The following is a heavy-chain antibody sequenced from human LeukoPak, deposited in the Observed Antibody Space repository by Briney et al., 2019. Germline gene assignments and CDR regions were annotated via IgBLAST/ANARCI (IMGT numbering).Heavy chain of an antibody. D-gene: IGHD4-17*01. V-gene: IGHV4-30-4*01. CDR3: ARARTVTTYPLSSYYFDY. CDR1: GGSISSGDYY. J-gene: IGHJ4*02. Sequence: PSETLSLTCTVSGGSISSGDYYWGWIRQPPGKGLEWIGYIYYSGSTYYNPSLKSRVTISVDTSKNQFSLKLSSVTAADTAVYYCARARTVTTYPLSSYYFDYWGQGTLVTVSS. CDR2: IYYSGST.